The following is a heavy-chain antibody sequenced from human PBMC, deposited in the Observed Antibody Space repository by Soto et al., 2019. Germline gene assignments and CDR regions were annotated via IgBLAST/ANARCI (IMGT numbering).Heavy chain of an antibody. D-gene: IGHD6-19*01. CDR3: ARDLSVTVAGRNYYCYGMDV. CDR2: ISYDGSNK. V-gene: IGHV3-30-3*01. J-gene: IGHJ6*02. Sequence: QVQLVESGGGVVQPGRSLRLSCAASGFTFSSYAMLWVRQAPGKGLEWVAVISYDGSNKYYADSVKGRFTISRDNSKKTLYLQMNSLRAEDTAVYYCARDLSVTVAGRNYYCYGMDVWGQGTTVTVSS. CDR1: GFTFSSYA.